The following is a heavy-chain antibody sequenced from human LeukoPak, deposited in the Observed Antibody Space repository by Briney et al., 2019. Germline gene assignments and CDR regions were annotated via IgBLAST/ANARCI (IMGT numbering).Heavy chain of an antibody. CDR3: AKNPNRSGWYQDY. J-gene: IGHJ4*02. CDR2: ISSSGAST. CDR1: EFTFSSYS. V-gene: IGHV3-23*01. Sequence: GGSLRLSCVASEFTFSSYSMTWVRQGPERGLEWVSAISSSGASTYYADSAKGRFTISRDNSKNTLYLQMNSLRAEDTAVYYCAKNPNRSGWYQDYWGQGTLVTVSS. D-gene: IGHD6-19*01.